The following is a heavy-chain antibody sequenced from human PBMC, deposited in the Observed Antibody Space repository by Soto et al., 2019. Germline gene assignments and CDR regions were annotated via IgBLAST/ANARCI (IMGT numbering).Heavy chain of an antibody. CDR1: GFSLRTSGVG. CDR3: AHRRGVVTPYDW. Sequence: KESGPTLVKPTQTLTLTCTFSGFSLRTSGVGVGWIRQPPGKALEWLALIYWNDDKRYSPSLKSRLTITKDTSKNQVVLTMTNMDPVDTATYYCAHRRGVVTPYDWWGQGTLVTVSS. D-gene: IGHD2-8*01. V-gene: IGHV2-5*01. CDR2: IYWNDDK. J-gene: IGHJ4*02.